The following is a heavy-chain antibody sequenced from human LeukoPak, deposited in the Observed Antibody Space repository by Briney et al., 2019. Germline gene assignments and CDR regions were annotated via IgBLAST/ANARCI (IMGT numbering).Heavy chain of an antibody. D-gene: IGHD2-21*02. Sequence: SVKVSRKASGGTFSSYAISWVRQAPGQGLEWMGGIIPIFGTANYAQKFQGRVTITADESTSTAYMELSSLRSEDTAVYYCASMSYCGGDCCSFDIWGQGTMVTVSS. CDR1: GGTFSSYA. J-gene: IGHJ3*02. CDR3: ASMSYCGGDCCSFDI. CDR2: IIPIFGTA. V-gene: IGHV1-69*01.